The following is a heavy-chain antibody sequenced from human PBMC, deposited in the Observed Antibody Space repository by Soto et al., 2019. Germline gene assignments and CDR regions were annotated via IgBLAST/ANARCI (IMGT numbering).Heavy chain of an antibody. Sequence: PGGSLRLSCAASGFPFSSYVMRWVRQAPGKGLEWVSGISGGGSNTFYADSVKGRFTISRDNSKNTLLLQMNSLGAEDTAVYYCAKDSNKYSSSLRGRYFDYWGQGIGVTVSS. CDR1: GFPFSSYV. V-gene: IGHV3-23*01. J-gene: IGHJ4*02. D-gene: IGHD4-4*01. CDR2: ISGGGSNT. CDR3: AKDSNKYSSSLRGRYFDY.